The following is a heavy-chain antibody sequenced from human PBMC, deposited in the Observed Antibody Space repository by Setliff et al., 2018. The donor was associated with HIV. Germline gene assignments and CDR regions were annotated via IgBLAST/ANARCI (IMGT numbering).Heavy chain of an antibody. D-gene: IGHD4-17*01. CDR2: INAGNGNT. CDR1: GYTFTSYA. Sequence: ASVKVSCKASGYTFTSYAMHWVRQALGQRLEWMGWINAGNGNTKYSQEFQGRVTITRDTSASTAYMELSSLRSEDMAVYYCARDFYGDYVSYYFDYWGQGTLVTVSS. V-gene: IGHV1-3*03. CDR3: ARDFYGDYVSYYFDY. J-gene: IGHJ4*02.